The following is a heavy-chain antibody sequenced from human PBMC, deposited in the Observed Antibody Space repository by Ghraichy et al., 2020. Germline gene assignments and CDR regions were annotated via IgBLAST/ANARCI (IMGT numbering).Heavy chain of an antibody. Sequence: SGPTLVKPTQTLTLTCTFSGFSLSTNGVDVGWIRQPPGKALEWLALIYWDDFKRYSPSLKSRLTITKDTSKNKVVLTMTNMDLVATATYYCAHRSLTAVTQGFQHWGQGILVTVSS. V-gene: IGHV2-5*02. CDR2: IYWDDFK. J-gene: IGHJ1*01. D-gene: IGHD4-17*01. CDR1: GFSLSTNGVD. CDR3: AHRSLTAVTQGFQH.